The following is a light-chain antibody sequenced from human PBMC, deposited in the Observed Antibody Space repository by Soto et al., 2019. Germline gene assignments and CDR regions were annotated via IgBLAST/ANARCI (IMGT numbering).Light chain of an antibody. CDR2: EGS. V-gene: IGLV2-23*01. CDR1: SSDVGSYNL. Sequence: QSALTQPASVSESPGQSITISCTGTSSDVGSYNLVSWYQHHPGKAPKLMIYEGSKRPSGVSNRFSGSKSGNTASLTISGLQAEDEADYYCCSYVGSSTSYVIFGGGTKLTVL. CDR3: CSYVGSSTSYVI. J-gene: IGLJ2*01.